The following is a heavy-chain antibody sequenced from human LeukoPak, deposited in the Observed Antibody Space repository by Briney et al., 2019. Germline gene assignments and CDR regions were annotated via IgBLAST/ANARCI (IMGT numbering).Heavy chain of an antibody. CDR3: ARLTRGDSSRLDI. D-gene: IGHD3-22*01. CDR2: IYTSGST. J-gene: IGHJ3*02. Sequence: SETLSLTCTVSGGSISSYYWSWIRQPPGKGLEWIGYIYTSGSTNYNPSLKSRVTISVDTSKNQFSLKLSSVTAADTAVYYCARLTRGDSSRLDIWGQGTMVTVSS. V-gene: IGHV4-4*09. CDR1: GGSISSYY.